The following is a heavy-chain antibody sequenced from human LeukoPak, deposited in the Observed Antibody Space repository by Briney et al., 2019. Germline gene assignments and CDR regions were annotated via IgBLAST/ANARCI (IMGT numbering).Heavy chain of an antibody. V-gene: IGHV3-53*01. J-gene: IGHJ4*02. CDR1: GFTVSSNY. CDR3: ARGSIAVAGTRAWY. Sequence: GGSLRLSCAASGFTVSSNYMSWVRQAPGKGLEWVSEIYSDGSTYYAASVKGRFSISRDNAKNSLYLQMNSLRAEDTAVYYCARGSIAVAGTRAWYWGQGTLVTVSS. CDR2: IYSDGST. D-gene: IGHD6-19*01.